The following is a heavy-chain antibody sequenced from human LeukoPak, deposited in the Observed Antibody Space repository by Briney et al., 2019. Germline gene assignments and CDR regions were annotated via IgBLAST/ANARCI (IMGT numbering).Heavy chain of an antibody. V-gene: IGHV1-2*02. Sequence: ASVKVSCKASGYTFTGYYMHWVRQAPGQGLEWMGWINPNSGGTNYPQKFQGRVTMTRDTSISTAYMELSRLRSDDTAVYYCAKDYGDYDYYYYYMDVWGKGTTVTISS. J-gene: IGHJ6*03. CDR3: AKDYGDYDYYYYYMDV. CDR1: GYTFTGYY. D-gene: IGHD4-17*01. CDR2: INPNSGGT.